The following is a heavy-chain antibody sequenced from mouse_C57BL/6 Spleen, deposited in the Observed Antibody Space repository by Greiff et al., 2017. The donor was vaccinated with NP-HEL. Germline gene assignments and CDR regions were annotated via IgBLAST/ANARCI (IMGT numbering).Heavy chain of an antibody. CDR2: FYPGDGET. J-gene: IGHJ1*03. V-gene: IGHV1-82*01. CDR3: ARERHYYGSSHWYFDV. Sequence: QVQLQQSGPELVKPGASVKISCKASGYAFSSSWLNWVKQRPGRGLEWIGRFYPGDGETNYNGKFKSKATLTADKSSSTAYMQLSSLTSEYAAVYVCARERHYYGSSHWYFDVWGTGTTVTVSS. D-gene: IGHD1-1*01. CDR1: GYAFSSSW.